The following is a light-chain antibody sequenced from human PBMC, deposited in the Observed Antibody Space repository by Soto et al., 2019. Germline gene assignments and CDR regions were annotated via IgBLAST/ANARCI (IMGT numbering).Light chain of an antibody. CDR2: GAS. Sequence: EIVLTQSPGTLSLSPGERATLSCRASQSVSSSYLAWYQQKPGQAPRLLIYGASSRATGIPDRLSGSGSGTYFTLTISRLEPEDFAVYDCQQYGSSFPFGQGTKLEIK. V-gene: IGKV3-20*01. CDR3: QQYGSSFP. J-gene: IGKJ2*01. CDR1: QSVSSSY.